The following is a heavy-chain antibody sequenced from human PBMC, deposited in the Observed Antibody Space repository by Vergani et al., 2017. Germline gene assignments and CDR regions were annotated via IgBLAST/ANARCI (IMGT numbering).Heavy chain of an antibody. CDR2: IDPSDSYT. J-gene: IGHJ4*02. D-gene: IGHD1-26*01. V-gene: IGHV5-10-1*03. CDR1: GYNFTNYW. Sequence: EVQLVQSGAEVKKPGESLRISCKGSGYNFTNYWISWVRQMPGKGLEWMGRIDPSDSYTNYSPSFQGHVSISADKSISTAYLQWSSLKASDPAMYYCAIIVGASRDYGGQGTLVTVSS. CDR3: AIIVGASRDY.